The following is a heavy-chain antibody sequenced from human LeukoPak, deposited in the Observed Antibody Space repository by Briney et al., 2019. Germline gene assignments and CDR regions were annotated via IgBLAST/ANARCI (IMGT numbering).Heavy chain of an antibody. CDR2: IYSSGVT. J-gene: IGHJ4*02. D-gene: IGHD2-8*01. V-gene: IGHV4-59*08. CDR3: ARHDNVPVIRHGFDH. CDR1: GGSINNYY. Sequence: VKPSETLSLTCTVSGGSINNYYWSWIRQPPGKGLEWLGYIYSSGVTNYNPSLQSRVTISIDTSKNQFSLKVSSVTAADAAVYYCARHDNVPVIRHGFDHWGQGTLVTVSS.